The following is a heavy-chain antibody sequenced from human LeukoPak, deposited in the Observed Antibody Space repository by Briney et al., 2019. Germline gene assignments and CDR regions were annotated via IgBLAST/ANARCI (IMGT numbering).Heavy chain of an antibody. Sequence: SVKVSCKASGGTFSSYAISWVRQAPGQGLEWMGRIIPIFDTANYAQKFQGRVTITTDESTSTAYMELSSLRSEDTAVYYCASSRFTGCSSGWFGLQIDYWGQGTLVTVSS. J-gene: IGHJ4*02. V-gene: IGHV1-69*05. CDR1: GGTFSSYA. CDR3: ASSRFTGCSSGWFGLQIDY. CDR2: IIPIFDTA. D-gene: IGHD6-19*01.